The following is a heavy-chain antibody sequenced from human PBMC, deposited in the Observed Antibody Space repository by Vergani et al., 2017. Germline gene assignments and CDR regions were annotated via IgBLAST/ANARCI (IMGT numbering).Heavy chain of an antibody. CDR2: IYYSGST. CDR3: ASAYGDYRRSINWFYP. Sequence: QVQLQESGPGLVKPSETLSVTCIVSGGSSSNDDSYWSWIRQPPGKGLEWIGYIYYSGSTYYNPSLESRLTISLDSSRTQFSLKLISVTAGDTAVYYCASAYGDYRRSINWFYPWGQGTLVTVSS. CDR1: GGSSSNDDSY. V-gene: IGHV4-30-4*08. D-gene: IGHD4-17*01. J-gene: IGHJ5*02.